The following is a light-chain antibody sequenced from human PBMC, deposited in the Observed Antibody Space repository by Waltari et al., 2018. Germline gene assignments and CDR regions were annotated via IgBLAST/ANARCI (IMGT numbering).Light chain of an antibody. Sequence: EIVMTQSPATLSVSPGERATLSCRASQSVSSNLAWYQQKPGQAPRLLIYGATTRATCIPARVSGSGSGTEFTLTINSLQSEDFAVYYCQQYNNWSWTFGQGTKVEIK. CDR2: GAT. CDR3: QQYNNWSWT. CDR1: QSVSSN. V-gene: IGKV3-15*01. J-gene: IGKJ1*01.